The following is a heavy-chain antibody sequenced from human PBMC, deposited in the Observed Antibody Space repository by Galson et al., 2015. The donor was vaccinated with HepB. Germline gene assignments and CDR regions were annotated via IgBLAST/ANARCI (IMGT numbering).Heavy chain of an antibody. CDR1: GGSFSGYY. CDR3: ARGPLLNWYNWNDRRASSKFDP. J-gene: IGHJ5*02. CDR2: INHSGST. V-gene: IGHV4-34*01. Sequence: SETLSLTCAVYGGSFSGYYWSWIRQPPGKGLEWIGEINHSGSTNYNPSLKSRVTISVDTSKNRFSLKLSSVTAADTAVYYCARGPLLNWYNWNDRRASSKFDPWGQGTLVTVSS. D-gene: IGHD1-1*01.